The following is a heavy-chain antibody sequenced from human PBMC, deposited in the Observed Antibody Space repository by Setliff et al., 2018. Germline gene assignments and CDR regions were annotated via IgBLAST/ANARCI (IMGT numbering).Heavy chain of an antibody. V-gene: IGHV4-4*08. J-gene: IGHJ5*02. CDR2: IQTSGTT. D-gene: IGHD2-2*01. Sequence: SSETLSLTCTVSGGSISRYHWSWIRQPPGKGLEWIGYIQTSGTTNYNPSLKSRVTIFVDTSKNQFSLKLNSVTAADMAVYYCARGYCSSSGCFFAGWFDPWGQGTLVTVSS. CDR1: GGSISRYH. CDR3: ARGYCSSSGCFFAGWFDP.